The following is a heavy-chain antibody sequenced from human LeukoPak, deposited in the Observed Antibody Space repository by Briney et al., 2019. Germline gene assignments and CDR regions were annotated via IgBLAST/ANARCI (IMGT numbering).Heavy chain of an antibody. CDR1: GYTFTDYY. D-gene: IGHD2-2*01. V-gene: IGHV1-2*02. Sequence: ASVTVSCTASGYTFTDYYMHWVRQAPGQGFEWMGWIKPNDGDTNYAQKFQGRVTMTRDTSISTAHMEVSRLRSDDTAVYYCARANFLYCSSSTCLFDYWGQGTLVTVSS. CDR2: IKPNDGDT. J-gene: IGHJ4*02. CDR3: ARANFLYCSSSTCLFDY.